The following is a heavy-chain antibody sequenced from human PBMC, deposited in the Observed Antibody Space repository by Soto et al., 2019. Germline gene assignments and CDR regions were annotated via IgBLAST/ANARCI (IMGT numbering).Heavy chain of an antibody. D-gene: IGHD3-3*01. V-gene: IGHV3-64D*06. J-gene: IGHJ3*02. CDR2: ISSNGGST. CDR1: GFTFSSYA. CDR3: VKTRLRFLEWFNRDAFDI. Sequence: GGSLRLSCSASGFTFSSYAMHWVRQAPGKGLEYVSAISSNGGSTYYADSVKGRFTISRDNSKNTLYLQMSSLRAEDTAVYYCVKTRLRFLEWFNRDAFDIWGQGTMVTVSS.